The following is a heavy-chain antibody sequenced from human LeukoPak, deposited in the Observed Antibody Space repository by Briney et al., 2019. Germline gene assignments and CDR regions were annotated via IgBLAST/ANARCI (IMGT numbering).Heavy chain of an antibody. CDR2: INHSGST. CDR1: GGSFSGYY. V-gene: IGHV4-34*01. CDR3: ARQPVRIYSLGFDP. D-gene: IGHD2-21*01. Sequence: SETLSLTCAVYGGSFSGYYWSWIRQPPGKGLEWIGEINHSGSTNYNPSLKSRVTISVDTSKNQFSLKLSSVTAADTAVYYCARQPVRIYSLGFDPWGQGTLVTVSS. J-gene: IGHJ5*02.